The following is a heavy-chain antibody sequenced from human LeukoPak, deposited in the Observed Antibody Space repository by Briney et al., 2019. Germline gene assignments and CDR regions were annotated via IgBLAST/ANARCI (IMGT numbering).Heavy chain of an antibody. J-gene: IGHJ4*02. Sequence: GGSLGLSGAASGFTFSSNSMNWVRQAPGKGLEWVSSIISSSSYIYYADSVKGRFTISRDNAKNSLYLQMNSLRAEDTAVYYCARDQSYGDPYLYYFDYWGQGTLVTVSS. V-gene: IGHV3-21*01. CDR3: ARDQSYGDPYLYYFDY. D-gene: IGHD4-17*01. CDR2: IISSSSYI. CDR1: GFTFSSNS.